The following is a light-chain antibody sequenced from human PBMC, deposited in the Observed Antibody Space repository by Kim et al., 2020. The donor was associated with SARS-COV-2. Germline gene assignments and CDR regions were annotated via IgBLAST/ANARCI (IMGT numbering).Light chain of an antibody. Sequence: SYELTQPPSVSVSPGQTASITCSGDKLGDKYACWYQQKPGQSPVLVIYQDSKRPSGIPERFSGSNSGNTATLTISGTQAMVEADYYCQAWDSSLVV. J-gene: IGLJ2*01. V-gene: IGLV3-1*01. CDR2: QDS. CDR3: QAWDSSLVV. CDR1: KLGDKY.